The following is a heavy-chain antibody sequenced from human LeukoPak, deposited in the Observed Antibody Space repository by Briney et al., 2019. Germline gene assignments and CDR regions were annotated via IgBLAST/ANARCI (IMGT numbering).Heavy chain of an antibody. V-gene: IGHV3-21*01. D-gene: IGHD2-15*01. CDR1: GFTFSSYS. CDR2: ISSSSSYI. Sequence: GGSLRLSCAASGFTFSSYSMNWVRQAPGKGLEWVSSISSSSSYIYYADSAKGRFTISRDNAKNSLYLQMNSLRAEDTAVYYCASDGGSWVYWGQGTLVTVSS. J-gene: IGHJ4*02. CDR3: ASDGGSWVY.